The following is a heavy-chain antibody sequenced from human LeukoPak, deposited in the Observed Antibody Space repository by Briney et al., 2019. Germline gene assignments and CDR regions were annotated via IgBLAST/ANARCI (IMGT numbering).Heavy chain of an antibody. CDR3: ARGQLSGWYVGWFDP. Sequence: SQTLSLTCTVSGGSISSGSYYWSWIRQPPGKGLEWIGYIYYSGSTNYNPSLKSRVTISVDTSKNQFSLKLSSVTAADTAVYYCARGQLSGWYVGWFDPWGQGTLVTVSS. CDR2: IYYSGST. CDR1: GGSISSGSYY. J-gene: IGHJ5*02. D-gene: IGHD6-19*01. V-gene: IGHV4-61*01.